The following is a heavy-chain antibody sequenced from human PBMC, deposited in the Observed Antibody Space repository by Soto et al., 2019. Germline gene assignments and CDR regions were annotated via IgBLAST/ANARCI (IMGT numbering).Heavy chain of an antibody. Sequence: VKVSCKASGYTFTSYDINWVRQATGQGLGWMGWMNPNSGNTGYAQKFQGRVTMTRNTSISTAYMELSSLRSEDTAVYYCARRMSVVTVYGSCCYYYGREVCGKGSTGSVSS. CDR2: MNPNSGNT. CDR1: GYTFTSYD. D-gene: IGHD2-8*01. V-gene: IGHV1-8*01. CDR3: ARRMSVVTVYGSCCYYYGREV. J-gene: IGHJ6*01.